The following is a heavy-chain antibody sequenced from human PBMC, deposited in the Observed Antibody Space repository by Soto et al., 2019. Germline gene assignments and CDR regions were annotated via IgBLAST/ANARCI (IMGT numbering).Heavy chain of an antibody. CDR1: GGSISNSSYY. J-gene: IGHJ4*02. D-gene: IGHD2-15*01. CDR2: IDYNGVT. CDR3: GKVLVGATGHTDSDS. Sequence: SETLSLTCTVSGGSISNSSYYWGWIRQPPGRGLEWIGNIDYNGVTYSNPSLKSRVTISRDTSKNQFSLKLTSVTAADTALYYCGKVLVGATGHTDSDSWGPGTLVTVSS. V-gene: IGHV4-39*01.